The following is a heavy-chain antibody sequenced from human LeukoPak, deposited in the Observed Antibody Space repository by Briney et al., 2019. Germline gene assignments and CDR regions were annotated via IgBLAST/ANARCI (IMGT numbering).Heavy chain of an antibody. V-gene: IGHV3-30*18. J-gene: IGHJ4*02. CDR3: AKDFGAAAAPGWD. D-gene: IGHD6-13*01. Sequence: GGSLRLSCAASGFTFSSYAMSWVRQAPGKGLEWVAVISYDGSNKYYADSVKGRFTISRDNSKNTLYLQMNSLRAEDTAVYYCAKDFGAAAAPGWDWGQGTLVTVSS. CDR2: ISYDGSNK. CDR1: GFTFSSYA.